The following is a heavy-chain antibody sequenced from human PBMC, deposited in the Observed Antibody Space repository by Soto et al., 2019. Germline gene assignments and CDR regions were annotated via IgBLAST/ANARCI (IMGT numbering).Heavy chain of an antibody. V-gene: IGHV1-69*13. J-gene: IGHJ6*02. CDR3: ARVSMTTDYYYYYGMDV. D-gene: IGHD4-4*01. CDR1: GGTFSSYA. CDR2: IIPIFGTA. Sequence: SVKVSCKASGGTFSSYAISWVRQAPGQRLEWMGGIIPIFGTANYAQKFQDRVTITADESTSTAYMELSSLRSEDTAVYYCARVSMTTDYYYYYGMDVWGQGTTVTVSS.